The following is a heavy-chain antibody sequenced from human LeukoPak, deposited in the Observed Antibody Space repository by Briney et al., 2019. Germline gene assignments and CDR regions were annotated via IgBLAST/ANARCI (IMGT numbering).Heavy chain of an antibody. CDR3: ARSRSYNHFDY. D-gene: IGHD1-14*01. J-gene: IGHJ4*02. CDR1: GFTFSSYA. CDR2: ISYDGSNK. V-gene: IGHV3-30*14. Sequence: GGSLRLSCAASGFTFSSYAMHWVRQAPGKGLEWVAVISYDGSNKYYADSVKGRFTISRENAKNSLYLQMNSLRAGDTAMYYCARSRSYNHFDYWGQGTLVTVSS.